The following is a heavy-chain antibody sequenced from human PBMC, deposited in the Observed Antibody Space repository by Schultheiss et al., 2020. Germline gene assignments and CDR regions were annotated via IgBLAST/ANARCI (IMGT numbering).Heavy chain of an antibody. J-gene: IGHJ6*02. CDR1: GGIFNNYA. CDR2: IIPILGIA. CDR3: ARCSGGDRYYYYGMDV. D-gene: IGHD2-15*01. V-gene: IGHV1-69*04. Sequence: SVKVSGKASGGIFNNYAINWVRQAPGQGLEWMGRIIPILGIANYAQKFQGRVTITADKSTSTAYMELSSLRSEDTAVYYCARCSGGDRYYYYGMDVWGQGTTVTVSS.